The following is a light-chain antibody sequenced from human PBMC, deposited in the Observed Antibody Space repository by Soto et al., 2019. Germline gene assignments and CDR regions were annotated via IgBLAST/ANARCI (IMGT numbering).Light chain of an antibody. CDR3: GSYTSSSTNYV. CDR2: DVR. Sequence: QSALTQPASVSGSPGQSITISCTGTTSDIGGYKYVSWYQHHPGKAPKLMIYDVRNRPSGVSNRFSGSKSGNTASLTISGLQAEDEADYYCGSYTSSSTNYVFGTGTKVTVL. V-gene: IGLV2-14*01. J-gene: IGLJ1*01. CDR1: TSDIGGYKY.